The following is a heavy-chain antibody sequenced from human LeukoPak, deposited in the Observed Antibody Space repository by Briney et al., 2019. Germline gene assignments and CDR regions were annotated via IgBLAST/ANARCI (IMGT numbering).Heavy chain of an antibody. V-gene: IGHV3-7*01. CDR1: GFTFSNYL. J-gene: IGHJ3*02. D-gene: IGHD6-19*01. CDR2: IKRDGSEK. CDR3: ARDATPGYSGAWLDSFDI. Sequence: TGGSLRLSCAGTGFTFSNYLITWVRQAPAKGLEWVANIKRDGSEKHYVDSVMGRFTISRDNAMNSLYLEMSSLRVEDTAVYYCARDATPGYSGAWLDSFDIWGQGTMVTVSS.